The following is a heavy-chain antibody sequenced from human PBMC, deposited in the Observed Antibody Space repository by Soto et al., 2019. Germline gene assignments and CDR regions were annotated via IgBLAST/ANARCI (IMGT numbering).Heavy chain of an antibody. D-gene: IGHD6-19*01. J-gene: IGHJ4*02. CDR1: GFSFGNYW. Sequence: GGSLRLSCAVSGFSFGNYWMSWVRQAPGKGLEWLASIKEDGSERYYLDSVKGRFTISRDNAKDSLSLQMNSLRGEDTAFYYCAKEGVKQWLVRLDYFDYWGQGTLVTVSS. V-gene: IGHV3-7*03. CDR2: IKEDGSER. CDR3: AKEGVKQWLVRLDYFDY.